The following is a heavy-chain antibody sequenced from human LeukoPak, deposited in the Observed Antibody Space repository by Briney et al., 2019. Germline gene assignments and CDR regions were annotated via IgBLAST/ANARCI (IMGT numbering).Heavy chain of an antibody. J-gene: IGHJ4*02. V-gene: IGHV3-23*01. CDR2: ISGSGVST. CDR3: AKGDAHGEYFYFDN. Sequence: GGSLRLSCAASRFTFGAYAMTWVRQAPGKGLEWVSGISGSGVSTYYADSVKGRFTISRDNSKNTVFLQMSSLSPEDTATYYCAKGDAHGEYFYFDNWGQGTLVTVSS. D-gene: IGHD4-17*01. CDR1: RFTFGAYA.